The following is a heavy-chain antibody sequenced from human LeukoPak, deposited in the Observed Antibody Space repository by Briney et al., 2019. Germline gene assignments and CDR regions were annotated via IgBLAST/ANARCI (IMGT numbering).Heavy chain of an antibody. CDR1: GFTSSSYA. J-gene: IGHJ4*02. CDR3: AKAGNYDFWNGIFLDY. V-gene: IGHV3-23*01. CDR2: ISGGGGNK. D-gene: IGHD3-3*01. Sequence: PGGSLRLSCAASGFTSSSYAMSWVRQAPGKGLEWVSGISGGGGNKYYADSVKGRFTISRDNSKNTLYVQMNSLRAEDTAVYYCAKAGNYDFWNGIFLDYWGQGTLVTVSS.